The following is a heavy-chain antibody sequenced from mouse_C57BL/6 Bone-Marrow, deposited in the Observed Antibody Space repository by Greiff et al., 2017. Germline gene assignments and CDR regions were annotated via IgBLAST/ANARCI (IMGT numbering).Heavy chain of an antibody. CDR1: GYTFTSYW. J-gene: IGHJ1*03. Sequence: QVQLQQPGAELVKPGASVKLSCKASGYTFTSYWMHLVKQRPGPGLAWIGRIDPNSGGTKYNEKFKSKATLTVDKPSSTAYMQLSSLASEDSAVYYCARSPFPYGYFDVWGTGTTGTVSS. V-gene: IGHV1-72*01. CDR2: IDPNSGGT. CDR3: ARSPFPYGYFDV.